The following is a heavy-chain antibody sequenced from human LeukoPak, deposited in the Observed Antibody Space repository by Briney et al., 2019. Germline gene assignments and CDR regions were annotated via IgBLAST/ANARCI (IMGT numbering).Heavy chain of an antibody. CDR2: TYYRSKWFI. CDR1: GDSVSSNTGI. D-gene: IGHD3-3*01. V-gene: IGHV6-1*01. CDR3: ARSPFGDFWSGYYSTGGPDYYYGMDV. J-gene: IGHJ6*02. Sequence: SQTLSLTCAISGDSVSSNTGIWNWVRQSPSRGLEWLGRTYYRSKWFIDYALSVKGRMTINPDTSKNQFSLKLSSMTAADTAVYYCARSPFGDFWSGYYSTGGPDYYYGMDVWGQGTTVTVSS.